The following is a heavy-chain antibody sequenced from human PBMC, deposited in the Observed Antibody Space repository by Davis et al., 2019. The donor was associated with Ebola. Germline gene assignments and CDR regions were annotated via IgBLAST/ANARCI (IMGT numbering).Heavy chain of an antibody. Sequence: ASVKVSCKVSGYTLTELSMHWVRQAPGKGLEWMGGFDPEDGETIYAQKFQGRVTMTEDTSTDTAYMELSSLRSEDTAVYYCATNWHYDFWSGPNRSYYYYYYGMDVWGQGTTVTVSS. CDR3: ATNWHYDFWSGPNRSYYYYYYGMDV. CDR1: GYTLTELS. CDR2: FDPEDGET. D-gene: IGHD3-3*01. J-gene: IGHJ6*02. V-gene: IGHV1-24*01.